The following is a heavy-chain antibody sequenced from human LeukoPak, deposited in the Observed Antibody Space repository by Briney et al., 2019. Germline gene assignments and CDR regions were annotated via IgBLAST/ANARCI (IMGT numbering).Heavy chain of an antibody. CDR3: ASRIAVAGSYNWAFDY. CDR1: GYSFTSYW. J-gene: IGHJ4*02. D-gene: IGHD6-19*01. CDR2: IYPGDSDT. V-gene: IGHV5-51*01. Sequence: GESLKISCKGSGYSFTSYWIGWVRQMPGKGLEWMGIIYPGDSDTRYSPSFQGQVTISADESISTAYLQWSSLKASDTAMYYCASRIAVAGSYNWAFDYWGQGTLVTVSS.